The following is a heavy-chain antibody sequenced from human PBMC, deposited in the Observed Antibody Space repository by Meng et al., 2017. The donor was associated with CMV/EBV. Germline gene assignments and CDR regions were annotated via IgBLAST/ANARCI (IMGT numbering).Heavy chain of an antibody. V-gene: IGHV1-18*01. CDR2: ISVYNGNT. CDR3: ARVGPRSSSSRGYFDY. CDR1: GYTFTSYG. D-gene: IGHD6-13*01. J-gene: IGHJ4*02. Sequence: ASVKVSCKASGYTFTSYGISWVRQAPGQGLEWMGWISVYNGNTNCAQKFQGRVTMTTDTSTRTAYMELRSLRSDDTAVYYCARVGPRSSSSRGYFDYWGQGTLVTSPQ.